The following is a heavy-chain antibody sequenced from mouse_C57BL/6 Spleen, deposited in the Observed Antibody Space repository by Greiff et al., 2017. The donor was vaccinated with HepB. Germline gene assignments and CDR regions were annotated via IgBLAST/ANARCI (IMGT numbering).Heavy chain of an antibody. D-gene: IGHD1-1*01. CDR2: ISSGGSYT. J-gene: IGHJ4*01. CDR1: GFTFSSYG. Sequence: EVKLVESGGDLVKPGGSLKLSCAASGFTFSSYGMSWVRQTPDKRLEWVATISSGGSYTYYPDSVKGRFTISRDNAKNTLYLQMSSLKSEDTAMYYCARQGITTVVEDYWGQGTSVTVSS. CDR3: ARQGITTVVEDY. V-gene: IGHV5-6*01.